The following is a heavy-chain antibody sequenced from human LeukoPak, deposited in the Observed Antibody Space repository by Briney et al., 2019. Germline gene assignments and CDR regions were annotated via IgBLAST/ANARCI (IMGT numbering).Heavy chain of an antibody. J-gene: IGHJ6*02. D-gene: IGHD2-2*01. CDR1: GFTFSSYG. CDR3: ARGMPFMDV. Sequence: GGSLRLSCAASGFTFSSYGMHWVRQAPGKGLEWVAVIGYDGSNKYYADSVKGRFTISRDNSKNTLYLQMNSLRAEDTAVYYCARGMPFMDVWGQGTTVTVSS. CDR2: IGYDGSNK. V-gene: IGHV3-33*01.